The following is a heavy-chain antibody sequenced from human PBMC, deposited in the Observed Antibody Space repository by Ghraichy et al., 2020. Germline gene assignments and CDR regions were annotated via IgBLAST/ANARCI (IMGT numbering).Heavy chain of an antibody. D-gene: IGHD5-12*01. V-gene: IGHV3-49*04. J-gene: IGHJ6*02. Sequence: GVLRLSCTASGFTFGDYTMSWVRQAPGKGLEWVGFIRSKAYGGTTEYAASVKGRFTISRDDSKSTAYLQMNSLKTEDTAVYYCTRSGYSGYYPRYGMDVWGQGTTVTVSS. CDR3: TRSGYSGYYPRYGMDV. CDR2: IRSKAYGGTT. CDR1: GFTFGDYT.